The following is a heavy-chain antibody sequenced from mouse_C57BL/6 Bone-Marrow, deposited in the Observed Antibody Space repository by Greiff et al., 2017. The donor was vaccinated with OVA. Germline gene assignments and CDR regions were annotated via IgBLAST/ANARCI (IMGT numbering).Heavy chain of an antibody. CDR2: IYPNSGST. CDR1: GYTFTSYW. D-gene: IGHD1-1*01. CDR3: ARPHYGSTCCAF. V-gene: IGHV1-64*01. J-gene: IGHJ3*01. Sequence: VQLQQPGAELVKPGASVKLSCKASGYTFTSYWMHWVKQRPGQGLEWIGMIYPNSGSTNYNEKFKSKATLTVDKSSSTAYMQLSSLTSEDSAVYYCARPHYGSTCCAFGGRGTLITVTA.